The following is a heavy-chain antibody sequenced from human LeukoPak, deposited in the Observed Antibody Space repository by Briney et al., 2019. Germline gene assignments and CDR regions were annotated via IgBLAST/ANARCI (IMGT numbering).Heavy chain of an antibody. CDR3: ARCGVVVAAMTNWFDP. J-gene: IGHJ5*02. Sequence: GSLRLSCAASGFRFSDFTMTWVRQPPGKGLEWIGEINHSGSTNYNPSLKSRVTISVDTSKNQFSLKLSSVTAADTAVYYCARCGVVVAAMTNWFDPWGQGTLVTVSS. CDR2: INHSGST. D-gene: IGHD2-15*01. V-gene: IGHV4-34*01. CDR1: GFRFSDFT.